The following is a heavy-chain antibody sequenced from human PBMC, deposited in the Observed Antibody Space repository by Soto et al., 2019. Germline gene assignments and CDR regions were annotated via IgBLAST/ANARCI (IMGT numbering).Heavy chain of an antibody. V-gene: IGHV3-30*18. Sequence: QVQLVESGGGVVQPGRSLRLSCAASGFTFSSYGMHWVRQAPGKGLEWVAVISYDGSNKYYADSVKGRFTISRDNSKNTLYLKMNSLRAGDTAVYYCAKLGFMVARGGDFDYWGEGPLVTVSS. CDR3: AKLGFMVARGGDFDY. D-gene: IGHD5-12*01. CDR2: ISYDGSNK. CDR1: GFTFSSYG. J-gene: IGHJ4*02.